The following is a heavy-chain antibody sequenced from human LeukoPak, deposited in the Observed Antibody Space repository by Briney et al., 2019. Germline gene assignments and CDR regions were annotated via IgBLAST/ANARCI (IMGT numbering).Heavy chain of an antibody. CDR2: IWYDGTNK. Sequence: GGSLRLSCAASGFTLSNYGMHWVRQAPGKGLQWVAVIWYDGTNKQYVDSVKGRFTISRDNAKNSLYLQMNSLRAEDTAVYYCARQAKGIAAAGIGDWGQGTLVTVSS. J-gene: IGHJ4*02. CDR3: ARQAKGIAAAGIGD. D-gene: IGHD6-13*01. V-gene: IGHV3-33*03. CDR1: GFTLSNYG.